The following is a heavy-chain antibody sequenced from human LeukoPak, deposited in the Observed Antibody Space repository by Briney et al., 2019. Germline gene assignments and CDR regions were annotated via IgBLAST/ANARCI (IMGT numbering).Heavy chain of an antibody. CDR3: ARDRGVATPVYYYGMDV. J-gene: IGHJ6*02. CDR2: IYTSGST. Sequence: PSETLSLTCTVSGGSISSYYWGWIRQPAGKGLEWIGRIYTSGSTNYNPSLKSRVTMSVDTSKNQFSLKLSSVTAADTAVYYCARDRGVATPVYYYGMDVWGQGTTVTVSS. CDR1: GGSISSYY. V-gene: IGHV4-4*07. D-gene: IGHD5-12*01.